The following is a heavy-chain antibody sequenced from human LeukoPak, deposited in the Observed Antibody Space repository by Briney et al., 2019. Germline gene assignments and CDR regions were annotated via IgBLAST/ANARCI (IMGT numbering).Heavy chain of an antibody. J-gene: IGHJ4*02. CDR2: INWNGGST. CDR3: ARERTYYYDSKPDYFDY. D-gene: IGHD3-22*01. V-gene: IGHV3-20*04. CDR1: GFTFDDYG. Sequence: PGGSLRLSCAASGFTFDDYGMSWVRHAPGKGLEGVSGINWNGGSTVYADSVKGRFAISRDNAKNSLYLQMNSLRAGDTALYYCARERTYYYDSKPDYFDYGGQGTLVTVSS.